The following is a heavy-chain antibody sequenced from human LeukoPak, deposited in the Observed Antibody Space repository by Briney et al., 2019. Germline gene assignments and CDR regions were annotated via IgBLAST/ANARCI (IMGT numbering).Heavy chain of an antibody. CDR2: ISGENGNT. CDR3: ARDRRHGYNYGYFDS. CDR1: GYTFNTYG. V-gene: IGHV1-18*01. D-gene: IGHD5-24*01. Sequence: GASVKVSCKASGYTFNTYGISWVRQAPGQGLEWMGWISGENGNTNSAHKFQGRVTMTTDTSTSTAYMELRSLTSDDSAVYYCARDRRHGYNYGYFDSWGQGTLVSVSS. J-gene: IGHJ4*02.